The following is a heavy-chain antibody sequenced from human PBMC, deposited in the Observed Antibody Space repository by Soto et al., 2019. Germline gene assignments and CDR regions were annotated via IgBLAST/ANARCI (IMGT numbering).Heavy chain of an antibody. CDR1: GFSLSTTGVG. CDR2: TYWDNDN. J-gene: IGHJ4*01. Sequence: FGPTLVNPTQTLTLTCTFSGFSLSTTGVGVGWIRQPPGQALEWLAFTYWDNDNRYNPSLKSRLAVAKDASKSLVVLLMTNMDPVDTATYYCAHRRGGYNWDDGYFDYWGPGTLVTVSS. D-gene: IGHD1-20*01. V-gene: IGHV2-5*02. CDR3: AHRRGGYNWDDGYFDY.